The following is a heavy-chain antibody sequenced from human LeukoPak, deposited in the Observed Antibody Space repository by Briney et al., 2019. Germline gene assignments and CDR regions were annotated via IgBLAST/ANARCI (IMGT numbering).Heavy chain of an antibody. V-gene: IGHV5-51*01. Sequence: GESLKISCKGSGYSFTSYWIGWVRQMPGKGLEWMGIIYPGDSDTRYSPSFQGQVTISADKSISTAYLQWSSLKASATAMYYCARRYCSGGSCYSIDNWGQGTLVTVSS. J-gene: IGHJ4*02. D-gene: IGHD2-15*01. CDR1: GYSFTSYW. CDR2: IYPGDSDT. CDR3: ARRYCSGGSCYSIDN.